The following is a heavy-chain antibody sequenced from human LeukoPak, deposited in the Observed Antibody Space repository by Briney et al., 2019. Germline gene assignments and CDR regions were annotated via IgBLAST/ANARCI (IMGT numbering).Heavy chain of an antibody. CDR2: IYYSGST. CDR3: AAANGYNLFDY. J-gene: IGHJ4*02. Sequence: PSETLSLTCTVSGGSISGYYWSWIRQPPGKGLEWIGYIYYSGSTNYNPSLKSRVTISVDTSKNQFSLKLSSVTAADTAVYYCAAANGYNLFDYWGQGTLVTVSS. V-gene: IGHV4-59*01. D-gene: IGHD5-24*01. CDR1: GGSISGYY.